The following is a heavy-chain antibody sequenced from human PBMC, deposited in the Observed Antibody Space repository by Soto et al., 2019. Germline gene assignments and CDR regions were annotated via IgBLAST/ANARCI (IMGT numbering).Heavy chain of an antibody. CDR1: GFTFSSYD. D-gene: IGHD3-3*01. V-gene: IGHV3-13*01. CDR3: ARGVRTYYDFWSGYYYFDY. CDR2: IGTAGDT. Sequence: SGGSLRLSCAASGFTFSSYDMHWVRQATGKGLEWVPAIGTAGDTYYPGSVKGRFTISRENAKNSLYLQMNSLRAGDKAVYYCARGVRTYYDFWSGYYYFDYWGQGTLVTVSS. J-gene: IGHJ4*02.